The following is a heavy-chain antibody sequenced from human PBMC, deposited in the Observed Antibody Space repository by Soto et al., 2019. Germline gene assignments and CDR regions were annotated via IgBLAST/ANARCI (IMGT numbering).Heavy chain of an antibody. V-gene: IGHV1-3*01. CDR1: GFSFSDNL. D-gene: IGHD2-8*02. J-gene: IGHJ3*01. CDR2: INPDNGNS. CDR3: ARDILSVGPRANDAFDV. Sequence: QVQLVQSGAEVRKPGASVNISCRASGFSFSDNLINWVRQAPGQSLEWMGWINPDNGNSSYSQTFQGRVTISRHSSASIADVEVSDLTSEDMSVYHCARDILSVGPRANDAFDVWGQGTMVTVSS.